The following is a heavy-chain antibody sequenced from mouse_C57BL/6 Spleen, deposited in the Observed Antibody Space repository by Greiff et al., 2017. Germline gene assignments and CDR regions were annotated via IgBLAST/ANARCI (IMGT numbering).Heavy chain of an antibody. J-gene: IGHJ4*01. Sequence: QVQLQQSGAELVMPGASVKLSCKASGYTFTSYWMHWVKQRPGQGLEWIGEIDPSDSYTNYNQKFKGKSTLTLYKSSSTSYMQLCILTSEDSAVYYCASLNYGSSYVGYAMDYWGQGTSVTVSS. CDR2: IDPSDSYT. CDR3: ASLNYGSSYVGYAMDY. CDR1: GYTFTSYW. V-gene: IGHV1-69*01. D-gene: IGHD1-1*01.